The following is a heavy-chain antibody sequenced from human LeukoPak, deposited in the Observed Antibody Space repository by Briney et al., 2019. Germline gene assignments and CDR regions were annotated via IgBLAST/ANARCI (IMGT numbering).Heavy chain of an antibody. Sequence: GASVKVSCKASGGTFSSYAISWVRQAPGQGLEWVGGIILIFGTANYAQKFQGRVTITADESTNTAYVELSSLRSEDTAVYYCARGEVPPHYFDYWGQGTLVTVSS. J-gene: IGHJ4*02. CDR2: IILIFGTA. V-gene: IGHV1-69*13. CDR3: ARGEVPPHYFDY. CDR1: GGTFSSYA.